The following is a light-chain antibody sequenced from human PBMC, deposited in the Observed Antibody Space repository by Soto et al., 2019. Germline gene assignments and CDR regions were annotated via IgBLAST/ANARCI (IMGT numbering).Light chain of an antibody. CDR3: QQSSSTPPYT. CDR1: QSISSY. V-gene: IGKV1-39*01. CDR2: AAA. J-gene: IGKJ2*01. Sequence: DIQMTQSPSSLSASVGDRVTITCRASQSISSYLNWYQQKPGKAPKLLIYAAASLQSGVPSRFSGSGSGTDFTLTISSLQPEDFAPYYGQQSSSTPPYTFGQGTKLEIK.